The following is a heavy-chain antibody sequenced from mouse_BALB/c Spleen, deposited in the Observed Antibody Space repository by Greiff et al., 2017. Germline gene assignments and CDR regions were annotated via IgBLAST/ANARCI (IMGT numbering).Heavy chain of an antibody. J-gene: IGHJ4*01. CDR1: GFTFSDYY. Sequence: EVKLMESGGGLVKPGGSLKLSCAASGFTFSDYYMYWVRQTPEKRLEWVATISDGGSYTYYPDSVKGRFTISRDNAKNNLYLQMSSLKSEDTAMYYCARATEDAMDYWGQGTSVTVSS. D-gene: IGHD1-1*01. V-gene: IGHV5-4*02. CDR2: ISDGGSYT. CDR3: ARATEDAMDY.